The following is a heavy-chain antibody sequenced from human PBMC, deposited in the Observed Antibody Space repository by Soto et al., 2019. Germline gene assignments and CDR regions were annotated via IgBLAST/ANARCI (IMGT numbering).Heavy chain of an antibody. CDR1: GFTFSGSA. V-gene: IGHV3-73*01. CDR3: TRLRLDSLFQH. D-gene: IGHD3-9*01. Sequence: TGGSLRLSCAASGFTFSGSAMHWVRQASGKGLEWVGRIRSKANSYATAYAASVKGRFTISRDDSKNTAYLQMNSLKTEDTAVYYCTRLRLDSLFQHWGQGTLVTVSS. CDR2: IRSKANSYAT. J-gene: IGHJ1*01.